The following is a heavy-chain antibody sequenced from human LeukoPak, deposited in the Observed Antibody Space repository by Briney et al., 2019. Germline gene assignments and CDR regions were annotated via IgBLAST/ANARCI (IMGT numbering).Heavy chain of an antibody. J-gene: IGHJ4*02. CDR1: GGSITSGGYY. CDR2: IYYSGST. CDR3: ARGDEIGDPDY. D-gene: IGHD3-10*01. Sequence: PSQTLSLTCTVSGGSITSGGYYWTWIRQPPGKGLEWIGSIYYSGSTYYNPSLKSRVTISVDTSKNQFSLKLSSVTAADTAVYYCARGDEIGDPDYWGQGTLVTVSS. V-gene: IGHV4-39*07.